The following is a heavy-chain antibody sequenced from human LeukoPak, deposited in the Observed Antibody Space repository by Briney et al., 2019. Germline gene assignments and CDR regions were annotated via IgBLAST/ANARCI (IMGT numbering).Heavy chain of an antibody. CDR2: IKQDGSEK. V-gene: IGHV3-7*01. CDR3: ARLRSDYFDSSGYYSYYFDY. CDR1: GFTFSTYW. D-gene: IGHD3-22*01. J-gene: IGHJ4*02. Sequence: PGGSLRLSCAASGFTFSTYWMSWVRQAPGKGLEWVANIKQDGSEKYYVDSVKGRFTISRDNAKNSLYLQMNSLRAEDTAVYYCARLRSDYFDSSGYYSYYFDYWGQGTLVTVSS.